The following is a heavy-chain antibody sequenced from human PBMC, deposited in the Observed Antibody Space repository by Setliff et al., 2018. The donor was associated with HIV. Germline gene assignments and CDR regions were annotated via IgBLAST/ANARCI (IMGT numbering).Heavy chain of an antibody. D-gene: IGHD1-1*01. CDR2: IFNSGQT. V-gene: IGHV4-38-2*01. J-gene: IGHJ4*02. CDR1: GYYISGGYY. CDR3: ARAPPGIQLLTTTNGPYYFDF. Sequence: SETLSLTCAVSGYYISGGYYWCWIRQSPGKGLEWIGCIFNSGQTYYNPSLNSRIAISMDTSENQFSLRLTSVTAADTALYFCARAPPGIQLLTTTNGPYYFDFWGQGLLVTAPQ.